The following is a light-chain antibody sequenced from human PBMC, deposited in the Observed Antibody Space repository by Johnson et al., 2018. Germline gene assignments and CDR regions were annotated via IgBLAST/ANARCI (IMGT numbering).Light chain of an antibody. CDR3: GTWDSSLSAGNV. CDR2: ENN. V-gene: IGLV1-51*02. CDR1: SSNIGNNY. J-gene: IGLJ1*01. Sequence: QSVLTQPPSVSAAPGQKVTISCSGSSSNIGNNYVSWYQQLPGPAPKLLIYENNKRPSGIPDRFSCSKSGTSATLGLTGLQTGDEADYYCGTWDSSLSAGNVFGTGTKVTVL.